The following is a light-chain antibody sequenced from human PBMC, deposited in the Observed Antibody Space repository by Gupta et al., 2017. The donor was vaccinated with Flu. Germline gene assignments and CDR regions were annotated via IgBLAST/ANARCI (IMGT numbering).Light chain of an antibody. CDR2: EVS. J-gene: IGLJ1*01. Sequence: QSALTQPASVSGSPGQSITISCTGTSSDVGGYNHVSWYQQHPGRAPKLMLYEVSDRPSGVSSRFSGSKSGNTASLTISGLQAEDEADYYCSSYTSISTDVFGTGTKLTVL. V-gene: IGLV2-14*01. CDR1: SSDVGGYNH. CDR3: SSYTSISTDV.